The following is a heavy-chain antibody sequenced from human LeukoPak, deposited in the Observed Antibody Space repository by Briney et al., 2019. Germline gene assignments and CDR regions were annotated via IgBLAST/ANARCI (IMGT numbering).Heavy chain of an antibody. V-gene: IGHV4-61*02. J-gene: IGHJ5*02. CDR2: IYTSGST. CDR1: GGSISSSSYY. CDR3: ARDYYDRFDP. D-gene: IGHD3-22*01. Sequence: SETLSLTCTVSGGSISSSSYYWSWIRQPAGKGLEWIGRIYTSGSTNYNPSLKSRVTISVDTSKNQFSLKLSSVTAADTAVYYCARDYYDRFDPWGQGTLVTVSS.